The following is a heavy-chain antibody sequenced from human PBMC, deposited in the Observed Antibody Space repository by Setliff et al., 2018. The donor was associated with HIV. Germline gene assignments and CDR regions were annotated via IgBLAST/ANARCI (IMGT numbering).Heavy chain of an antibody. D-gene: IGHD3-3*02. CDR3: AKIIQDPFSHFYYYFYTDV. V-gene: IGHV2-5*02. CDR1: GFSLSTSGVC. J-gene: IGHJ6*03. CDR2: IYWDDDK. Sequence: SGPTLVNPTQTLTLTCTFSGFSLSTSGVCVGWIRQPPGKALEWLALIYWDDDKRYSPSLKSRLTITKDTSKNQVVITMTNMDPVDTATYYCAKIIQDPFSHFYYYFYTDVWGEG.